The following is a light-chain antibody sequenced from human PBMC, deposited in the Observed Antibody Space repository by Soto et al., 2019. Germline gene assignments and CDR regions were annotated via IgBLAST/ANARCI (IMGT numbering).Light chain of an antibody. V-gene: IGLV2-14*01. CDR3: RAYAARSTLV. J-gene: IGLJ3*02. CDR2: EVR. CDR1: MRDVGAYNL. Sequence: QSALTQPASVSGSAGQSITISCSGTMRDVGAYNLVSWYQQHPGTAPKLIIYEVRNRPSGISPRSSGSRCGNTASVTISGLQSEDEGDYYCRAYAARSTLVFGGGTKVTVL.